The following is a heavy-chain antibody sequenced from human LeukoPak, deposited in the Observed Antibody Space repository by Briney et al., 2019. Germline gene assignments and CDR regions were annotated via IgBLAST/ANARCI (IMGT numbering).Heavy chain of an antibody. V-gene: IGHV4-59*02. CDR1: GGSVSSHY. Sequence: SETLSLTCTVSGGSVSSHYWGWIRQAPGKGLEWIGYIHSSGSTNYNPSLKSRVTISVDTSKNQFSLKLSSVTAADTAVYYCARVIGDIAVSGTSWFDPWGQGTLVTASS. CDR2: IHSSGST. CDR3: ARVIGDIAVSGTSWFDP. J-gene: IGHJ5*02. D-gene: IGHD6-19*01.